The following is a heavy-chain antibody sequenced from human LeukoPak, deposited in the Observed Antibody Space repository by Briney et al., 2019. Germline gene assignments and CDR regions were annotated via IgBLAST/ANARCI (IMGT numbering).Heavy chain of an antibody. CDR2: ISDIGSI. CDR3: AGHHPRNTVDF. Sequence: SETLSLTCTVSGGSISSYYWSWIRQPPGKGLEWIAYISDIGSINYNPSLKSRVTISLNTSKNQFSLELSSVTAADTAVYYCAGHHPRNTVDFWGQGTLVTVSS. D-gene: IGHD2/OR15-2a*01. CDR1: GGSISSYY. V-gene: IGHV4-59*08. J-gene: IGHJ4*02.